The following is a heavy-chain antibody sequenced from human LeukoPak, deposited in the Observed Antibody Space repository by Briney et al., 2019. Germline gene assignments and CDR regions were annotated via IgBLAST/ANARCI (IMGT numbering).Heavy chain of an antibody. Sequence: SETLSLTCSVSGGSISSYYWSWIRQPPGKGLEWIGYIYYSGSTNYNPSLKSRVTISVDTSKNQFSLKLSSVTAADTAVYYCARGARVVRGVQRNARNYYYYGMDVWGQGTTVTVSS. V-gene: IGHV4-59*12. D-gene: IGHD3-10*02. CDR3: ARGARVVRGVQRNARNYYYYGMDV. CDR1: GGSISSYY. CDR2: IYYSGST. J-gene: IGHJ6*02.